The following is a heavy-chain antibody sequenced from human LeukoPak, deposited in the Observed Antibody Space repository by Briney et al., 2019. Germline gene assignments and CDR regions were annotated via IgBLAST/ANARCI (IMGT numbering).Heavy chain of an antibody. CDR2: ISAYNGNT. V-gene: IGHV1-18*01. D-gene: IGHD5-18*01. J-gene: IGHJ4*02. Sequence: ASVKVSCKASGYTFTSYGISWVRQAPGQGLEWMGWISAYNGNTNYAQKLQGRVTMTRDTSTSTVYMELSSLRSEDTAVYYCARLDVDTAMVTWDYFDYWGQGTLVTVSS. CDR1: GYTFTSYG. CDR3: ARLDVDTAMVTWDYFDY.